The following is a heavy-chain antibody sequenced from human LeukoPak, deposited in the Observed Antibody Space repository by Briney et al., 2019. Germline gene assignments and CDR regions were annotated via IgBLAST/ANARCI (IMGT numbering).Heavy chain of an antibody. CDR1: GYTFTSYD. J-gene: IGHJ2*01. CDR2: MNPNSGNT. D-gene: IGHD2-21*01. V-gene: IGHV1-8*01. Sequence: ASVKVSCKASGYTFTSYDINWVRQATGQGLEWMGWMNPNSGNTGYAQKFQGRVTMTRNTSISTAYMELSSLRSEDTAVYYCARCGAYCGGDHARLWYFDLWGRGTLVTVSS. CDR3: ARCGAYCGGDHARLWYFDL.